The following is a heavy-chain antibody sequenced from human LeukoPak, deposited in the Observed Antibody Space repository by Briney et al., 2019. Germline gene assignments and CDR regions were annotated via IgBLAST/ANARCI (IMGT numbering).Heavy chain of an antibody. J-gene: IGHJ4*02. Sequence: GGSLRLSCAASGFTFSDYYMSWMRQAQGKGLEWVSYISSSSTYTNYADSVKGRFTISRDNARNSLYLQMSSLRADDTAVYYCARRMTSVTTFDYWGQGTLVTVSS. D-gene: IGHD4-17*01. CDR3: ARRMTSVTTFDY. CDR2: ISSSSTYT. V-gene: IGHV3-11*03. CDR1: GFTFSDYY.